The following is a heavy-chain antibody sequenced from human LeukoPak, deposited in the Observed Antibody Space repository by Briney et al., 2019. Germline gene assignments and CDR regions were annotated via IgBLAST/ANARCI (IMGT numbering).Heavy chain of an antibody. J-gene: IGHJ4*02. Sequence: SETLSLTCAVSGYSISSGYYWGWIRQAPGKGLEWSGSIYHSGSTYYNPSLKSRVTISVDTSKNQFSLKLSSVTAADTAVYYCARHVFPVVLYYFDYWGQGTLVTVSS. D-gene: IGHD4-23*01. CDR3: ARHVFPVVLYYFDY. CDR2: IYHSGST. V-gene: IGHV4-38-2*01. CDR1: GYSISSGYY.